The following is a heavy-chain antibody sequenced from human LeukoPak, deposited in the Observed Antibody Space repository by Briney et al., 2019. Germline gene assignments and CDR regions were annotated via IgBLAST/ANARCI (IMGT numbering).Heavy chain of an antibody. V-gene: IGHV3-30*03. J-gene: IGHJ4*02. Sequence: GGSLRLSCAASGFTFSSYGMHWVRQAPGKGLEWVAVISYDGSNKYYVDSVKGRFTISRDNAKNSLYLQMNSLRAEDTAVYYCASFSFLEWLLPPFDYWGQGTLVTVSS. CDR2: ISYDGSNK. CDR3: ASFSFLEWLLPPFDY. D-gene: IGHD3-3*01. CDR1: GFTFSSYG.